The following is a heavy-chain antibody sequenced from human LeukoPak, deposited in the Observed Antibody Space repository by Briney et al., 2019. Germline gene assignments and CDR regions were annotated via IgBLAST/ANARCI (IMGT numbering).Heavy chain of an antibody. Sequence: GGSLRLSCAASGFTFDDYAMHWVRQAPGKGLEWVSGISWNSGSIGYADSVKGRFTISRDNAKNSLYLQMNSLTAEDTALYYCAKVRAVAGPGLFYYYYMDVWGKGTTVTVSS. CDR3: AKVRAVAGPGLFYYYYMDV. V-gene: IGHV3-9*01. J-gene: IGHJ6*03. CDR2: ISWNSGSI. CDR1: GFTFDDYA. D-gene: IGHD6-19*01.